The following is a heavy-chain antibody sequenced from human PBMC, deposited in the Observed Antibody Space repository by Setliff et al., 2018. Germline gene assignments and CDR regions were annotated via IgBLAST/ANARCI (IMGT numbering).Heavy chain of an antibody. CDR2: ISSASRTI. CDR1: GFTFSDYS. CDR3: ARLALTGYDSSGYYYALEYYYYMDV. J-gene: IGHJ6*03. D-gene: IGHD3-22*01. Sequence: GGSLRLSCAASGFTFSDYSMNWVRQAPGKGLQWVSYISSASRTIHYADSVKGRFSISRENAMNSLYLQMNSLRAEDTAVYYCARLALTGYDSSGYYYALEYYYYMDVWGKGTTVTVSS. V-gene: IGHV3-48*04.